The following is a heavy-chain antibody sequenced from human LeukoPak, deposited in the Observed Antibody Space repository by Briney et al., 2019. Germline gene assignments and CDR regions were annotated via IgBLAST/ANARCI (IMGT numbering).Heavy chain of an antibody. J-gene: IGHJ6*03. V-gene: IGHV4-59*01. CDR2: IYYSGST. CDR1: GGSFSGYY. D-gene: IGHD2-2*01. CDR3: AREPRYCSRTTSCYHANYFYYMDV. Sequence: SETLSLTCAVYGGSFSGYYWSWIRQPPGKGLEWIGYIYYSGSTSYNPSLKSRVTISVDTSKNQFSLKLNSVTAADTAVYYCAREPRYCSRTTSCYHANYFYYMDVWGKGTTVTVSS.